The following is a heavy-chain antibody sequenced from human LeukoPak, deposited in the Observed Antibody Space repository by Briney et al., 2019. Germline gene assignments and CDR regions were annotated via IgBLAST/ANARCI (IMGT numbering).Heavy chain of an antibody. D-gene: IGHD6-13*01. J-gene: IGHJ5*02. V-gene: IGHV3-23*01. Sequence: PGGSLRLSCAASGFVFSSYAMYWVRQAPGKGLEWVSAITGSGGSTYYADSVKGRFTMSRDNSKNTLWLQMNSLRAEDTAVYYCAKSSSWYGGQGWLDPWGQGTLVTVSS. CDR3: AKSSSWYGGQGWLDP. CDR2: ITGSGGST. CDR1: GFVFSSYA.